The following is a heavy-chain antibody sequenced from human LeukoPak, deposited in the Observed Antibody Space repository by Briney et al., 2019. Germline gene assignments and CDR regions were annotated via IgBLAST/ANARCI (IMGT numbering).Heavy chain of an antibody. D-gene: IGHD2-15*01. J-gene: IGHJ4*02. CDR1: GYTFTSYY. CDR2: INPSGGST. V-gene: IGHV1-46*01. Sequence: ASVKVSCKASGYTFTSYYMHWVRQAPGQGLEWMGIINPSGGSTSYAQKFQGRVTMTSDTSTSTVYMELSSLRSEDTAVYYCARDRCSGGSCPQPTEIDYWGQGTLVTVSS. CDR3: ARDRCSGGSCPQPTEIDY.